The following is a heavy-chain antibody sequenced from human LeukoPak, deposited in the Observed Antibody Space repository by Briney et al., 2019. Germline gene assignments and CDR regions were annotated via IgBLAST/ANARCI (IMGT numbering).Heavy chain of an antibody. Sequence: PGGSLRLSCAASGFTVSSYGMHWVRQAPGKGLEWVAFIRYDGSNKYYADSVKGRFTISRDNSKNTLYLQMNSLRAEDTAVYYCAKDHKYYGSGSYYDTSQYAFDIWGQGTMVTVSS. V-gene: IGHV3-30*02. CDR2: IRYDGSNK. CDR1: GFTVSSYG. CDR3: AKDHKYYGSGSYYDTSQYAFDI. D-gene: IGHD3-10*01. J-gene: IGHJ3*02.